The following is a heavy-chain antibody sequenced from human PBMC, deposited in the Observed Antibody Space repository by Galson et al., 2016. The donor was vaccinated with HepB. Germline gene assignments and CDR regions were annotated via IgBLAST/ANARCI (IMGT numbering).Heavy chain of an antibody. V-gene: IGHV1-18*01. Sequence: SVKVSCKASGYTFTSYGISWVRQAPGQGLEWMGWISAYNGKTYYAQKLQGRVTVTTDTSASTAYMELRSLRSDDTAVYYCARGGGSAYYGMDVWGQGTTVTVAS. CDR2: ISAYNGKT. J-gene: IGHJ6*02. D-gene: IGHD1-26*01. CDR3: ARGGGSAYYGMDV. CDR1: GYTFTSYG.